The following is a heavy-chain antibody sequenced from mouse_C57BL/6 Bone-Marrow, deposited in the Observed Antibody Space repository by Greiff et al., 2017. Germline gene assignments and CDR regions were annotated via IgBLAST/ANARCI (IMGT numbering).Heavy chain of an antibody. CDR3: ARYGSSPAWLAY. Sequence: QVQLQQPGAELVKPGASVKLSCKASGYTFTSYWMHWVKQRPGQGLEWIGMIHPTGGSTNYNEKFKSKATLTVDKSSSTAYMQLSSLTSEDSAVYYCARYGSSPAWLAYWGQGTLVTVSA. CDR1: GYTFTSYW. D-gene: IGHD1-1*01. J-gene: IGHJ3*01. V-gene: IGHV1-64*01. CDR2: IHPTGGST.